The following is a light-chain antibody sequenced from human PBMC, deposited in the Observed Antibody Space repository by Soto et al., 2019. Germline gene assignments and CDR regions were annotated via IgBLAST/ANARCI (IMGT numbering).Light chain of an antibody. V-gene: IGKV4-1*01. Sequence: DSVMTQSPDSLAVSLGERATINCKSSQSVLYSSNNKNYLAWYQQKAGQPPNLIIYWASTRKSGVPDRFSGSGSVTDFTITISSLQAEDVAVYDCHQYYTTPWTFGHGTRVELK. CDR1: QSVLYSSNNKNY. CDR2: WAS. J-gene: IGKJ1*01. CDR3: HQYYTTPWT.